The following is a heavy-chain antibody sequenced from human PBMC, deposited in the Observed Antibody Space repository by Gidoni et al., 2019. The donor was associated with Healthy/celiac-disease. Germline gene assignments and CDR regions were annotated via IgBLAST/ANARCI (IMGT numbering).Heavy chain of an antibody. J-gene: IGHJ6*02. CDR2: ICPGDSDT. V-gene: IGHV5-51*07. D-gene: IGHD3-10*01. CDR1: GYSFTSYW. Sequence: EVQLVQSGAEVKKPGESLQISCKGSGYSFTSYWIGWVHQMPGKGLERMGIICPGDSDTRYNPSFQGQVTISADKSISTAYLQWSSLKASDTAMYYCARHQGSGSSDYYYYGMDVWGQGTTVTVSS. CDR3: ARHQGSGSSDYYYYGMDV.